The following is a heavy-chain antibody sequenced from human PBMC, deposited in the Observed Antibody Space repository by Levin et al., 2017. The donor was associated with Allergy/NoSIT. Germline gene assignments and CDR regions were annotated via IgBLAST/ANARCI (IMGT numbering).Heavy chain of an antibody. CDR1: GYTFSDYR. D-gene: IGHD1-26*01. Sequence: ASVKVSCKASGYTFSDYRISWVREAPGQGLEWMGWISGYNGNANYAPKFQGRVTMTRDTSTNTAYMELRSLRSDDTAIYYCARLGWELMPAPEYWGQGTQVTVSS. CDR3: ARLGWELMPAPEY. J-gene: IGHJ4*02. CDR2: ISGYNGNA. V-gene: IGHV1-18*04.